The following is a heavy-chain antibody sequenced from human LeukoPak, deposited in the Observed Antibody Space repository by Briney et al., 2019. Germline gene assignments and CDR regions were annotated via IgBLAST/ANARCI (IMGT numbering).Heavy chain of an antibody. CDR2: INHSGST. CDR3: ARAYYYDSSGYYLGLDY. V-gene: IGHV4-34*01. CDR1: GGSFSGYY. Sequence: PSETLSLTCAVYGGSFSGYYWSRIRQPPGKGLEWIGEINHSGSTNYNPSLKSRVTISVDTSKNQFSLKLSSVTAADTAVYYCARAYYYDSSGYYLGLDYWGQGTLVTVSS. J-gene: IGHJ4*02. D-gene: IGHD3-22*01.